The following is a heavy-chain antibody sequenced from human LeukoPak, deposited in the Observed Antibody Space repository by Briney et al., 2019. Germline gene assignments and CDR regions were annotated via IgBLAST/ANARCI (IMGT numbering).Heavy chain of an antibody. CDR1: GYTFTGYY. Sequence: ASVKVSCKASGYTFTGYYMHWVRQAPGQGLEWMGWINHNSGGTNYAQKFQGRVTMTRDTSISTAYMGLSRLRSDDTAVYYCARDYPYYYGSGSSTDYWGQGTLVTVSS. D-gene: IGHD3-10*01. CDR3: ARDYPYYYGSGSSTDY. CDR2: INHNSGGT. V-gene: IGHV1-2*02. J-gene: IGHJ4*02.